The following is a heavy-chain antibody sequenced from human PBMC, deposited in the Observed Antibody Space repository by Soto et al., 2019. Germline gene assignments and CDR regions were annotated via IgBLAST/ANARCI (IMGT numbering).Heavy chain of an antibody. CDR2: MYHSGST. CDR3: ARVPAY. Sequence: SETLSLTCAVSGGSISSGGYSWSWIRQPPGKGLEWIGYMYHSGSTYYNPSLKSRVTISIDRSKNQFSLKLSSVTAADTAVYCCARVPAYWGQGILVTVSS. CDR1: GGSISSGGYS. D-gene: IGHD2-2*01. J-gene: IGHJ4*02. V-gene: IGHV4-30-2*01.